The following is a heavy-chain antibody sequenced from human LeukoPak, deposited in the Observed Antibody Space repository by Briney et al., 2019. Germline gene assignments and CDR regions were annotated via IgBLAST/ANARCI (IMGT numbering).Heavy chain of an antibody. CDR3: ARGGMYYYGSGSYFDY. CDR2: INHSGST. Sequence: PSETLSLTCAVYGGSFSGYYWSWIRQPPGKGLEWIGEINHSGSTNYNPSLKSRVTISVDTSKNQFSLKLSSVTAADTAVYYCARGGMYYYGSGSYFDYWGQGTLVTVSS. CDR1: GGSFSGYY. V-gene: IGHV4-34*01. D-gene: IGHD3-10*01. J-gene: IGHJ4*02.